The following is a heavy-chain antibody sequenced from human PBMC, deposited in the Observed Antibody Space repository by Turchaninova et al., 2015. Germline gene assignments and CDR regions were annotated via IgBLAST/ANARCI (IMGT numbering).Heavy chain of an antibody. CDR2: IYYMGTT. V-gene: IGHV4-39*01. CDR3: ARLSMTTVTRGAFDI. J-gene: IGHJ3*02. Sequence: QLQLQDSGPGLVKPSANLSLTCTFSGGSISSSSYYWGWLRQPPGKGREWIGSIYYMGTTYDNPSLTSRVTISVDTSKNQFSLKLSSVTAADTAVYYCARLSMTTVTRGAFDIWGQGTMVTVSS. CDR1: GGSISSSSYY. D-gene: IGHD4-11*01.